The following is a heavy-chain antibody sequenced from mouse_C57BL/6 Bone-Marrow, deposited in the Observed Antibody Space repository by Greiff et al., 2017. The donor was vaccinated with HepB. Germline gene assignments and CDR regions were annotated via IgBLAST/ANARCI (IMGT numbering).Heavy chain of an antibody. D-gene: IGHD2-3*01. Sequence: VQLKQSVAELVRPGASVKLSCTASGFNIKNTYMHWVKQRPEQGLEWIGRIDPANGNTKYAPKFQGKATITADTSSNTAYLQLSSLTSEDTAIYYCARPFYDGYLRGAYWGQGTLVTVSA. CDR2: IDPANGNT. J-gene: IGHJ3*01. V-gene: IGHV14-3*01. CDR1: GFNIKNTY. CDR3: ARPFYDGYLRGAY.